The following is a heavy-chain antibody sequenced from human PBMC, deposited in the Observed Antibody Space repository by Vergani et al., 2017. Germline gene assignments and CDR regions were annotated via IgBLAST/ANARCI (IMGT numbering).Heavy chain of an antibody. CDR3: ARELSYYYGSGSDDYNPYYYEGMDV. Sequence: QVQLQESGPGLVRPSQTLPLSCPFSVGPIASGDYSWTWFRQPPGKDLHYLGRSYTIGSTNYNPSLRSRLSMSRDTSKNQFSLKIMSVTAADTAVYYCARELSYYYGSGSDDYNPYYYEGMDVWGPGTTVTVSS. CDR2: SYTIGST. CDR1: VGPIASGDYS. J-gene: IGHJ6*02. D-gene: IGHD3-10*01. V-gene: IGHV4-61*02.